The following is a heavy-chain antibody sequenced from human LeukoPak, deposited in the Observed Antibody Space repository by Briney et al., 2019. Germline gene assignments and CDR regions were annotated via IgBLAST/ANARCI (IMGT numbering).Heavy chain of an antibody. CDR2: IWYDGSNK. CDR3: ARDGTVTAGPFDP. V-gene: IGHV3-33*01. Sequence: GGSLRLSCAAPGITFSSFGMHWVRQAPGKGLEWVAFIWYDGSNKYYADSVKGRFTISRDNSKNTLYLQVNSLRAEDTAVYYCARDGTVTAGPFDPWGRGTLVTVSS. D-gene: IGHD4-11*01. J-gene: IGHJ5*02. CDR1: GITFSSFG.